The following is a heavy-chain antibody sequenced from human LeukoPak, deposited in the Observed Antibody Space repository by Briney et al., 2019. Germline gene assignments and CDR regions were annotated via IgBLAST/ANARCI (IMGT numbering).Heavy chain of an antibody. CDR3: ARVLVVDGSGWEYYFDY. V-gene: IGHV4-39*07. CDR1: GGSISSGNYY. D-gene: IGHD3-10*01. J-gene: IGHJ4*02. CDR2: IYYSGST. Sequence: SETLSLTCTVSGGSISSGNYYWSWIRQPAGKGLEWIGSIYYSGSTYYNPSLKSRVTISVDTSKNQFSLKLSSVTAADTAVYYCARVLVVDGSGWEYYFDYWGQGTLVTVSS.